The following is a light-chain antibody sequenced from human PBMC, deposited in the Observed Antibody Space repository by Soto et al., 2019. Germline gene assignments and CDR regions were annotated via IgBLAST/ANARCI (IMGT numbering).Light chain of an antibody. CDR2: GAS. Sequence: EIVLTQSPGTLSLSPGERATLSCRASQSVSSSCLAWYQQKPGQAPRLLIYGASSRATGIPDRFSGSGSGTDFTLTISRLEPEDFAMYYCQQYGRSPLVTFGQGTRLEIK. J-gene: IGKJ5*01. CDR3: QQYGRSPLVT. V-gene: IGKV3-20*01. CDR1: QSVSSSC.